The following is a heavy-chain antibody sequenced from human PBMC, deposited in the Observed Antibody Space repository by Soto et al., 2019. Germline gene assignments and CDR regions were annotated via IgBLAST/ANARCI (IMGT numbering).Heavy chain of an antibody. CDR3: ARDRGFLELSHQFDP. V-gene: IGHV1-69*01. CDR1: GGTFNRHG. Sequence: QVQLVQSGAEVKKPGSSVKVSCKASGGTFNRHGITWVRQAPGQGLEWMGGVIPALGTAKYAQKFQDRVKISVDETTSIANVALSSMRYAHTAGYYCARDRGFLELSHQFDPWGQGTLVTVS. D-gene: IGHD3-3*01. J-gene: IGHJ5*02. CDR2: VIPALGTA.